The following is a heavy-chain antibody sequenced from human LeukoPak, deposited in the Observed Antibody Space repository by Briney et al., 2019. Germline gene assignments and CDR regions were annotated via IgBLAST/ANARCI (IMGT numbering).Heavy chain of an antibody. CDR2: IYYSGST. J-gene: IGHJ2*01. CDR3: ARSVTLYHWYFDL. Sequence: SETLSLTCTVSGGSISSYYWSWIRQPPGKGLEWIGYIYYSGSTNYNPSLKSRVTISVDTSKNQFSLKLSSVTAADTAVYYCARSVTLYHWYFDLWGRGTRVTVSA. D-gene: IGHD4-17*01. CDR1: GGSISSYY. V-gene: IGHV4-59*08.